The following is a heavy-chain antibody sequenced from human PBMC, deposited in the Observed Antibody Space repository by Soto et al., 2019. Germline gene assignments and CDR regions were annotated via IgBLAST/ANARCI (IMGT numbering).Heavy chain of an antibody. CDR2: IIPIFGTA. D-gene: IGHD5-12*01. CDR3: ARTWISDPNGMDV. CDR1: GGTFSSYA. Sequence: SVEVSCKASGGTFSSYAIWWVRQAPGQGLEWMGGIIPIFGTANYAQKFQGRVTITADESTSTAYMELSSLRSEDTAVYYCARTWISDPNGMDVWGQGTTVTSP. V-gene: IGHV1-69*13. J-gene: IGHJ6*02.